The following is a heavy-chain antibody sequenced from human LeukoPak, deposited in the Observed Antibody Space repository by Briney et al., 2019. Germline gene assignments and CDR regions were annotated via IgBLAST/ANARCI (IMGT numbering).Heavy chain of an antibody. Sequence: GGSLRLSCAASGFTFSSYGMHWVRQAPGKGLEWVAVIWYDGSNKYYADSVKGRFTISRDNSKNTLYLQMNSLRAEDTAVYYCARDLSGSPLEHYFDYWGQGTLVTVSS. CDR2: IWYDGSNK. CDR3: ARDLSGSPLEHYFDY. V-gene: IGHV3-33*01. D-gene: IGHD1-26*01. CDR1: GFTFSSYG. J-gene: IGHJ4*02.